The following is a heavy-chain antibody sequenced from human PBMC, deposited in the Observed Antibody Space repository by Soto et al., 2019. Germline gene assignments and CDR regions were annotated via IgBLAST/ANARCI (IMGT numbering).Heavy chain of an antibody. D-gene: IGHD4-4*01. CDR2: IYPGDSDT. V-gene: IGHV5-51*01. J-gene: IGHJ6*02. CDR3: ASNSNYVGGKADRSVEYYYYGMDV. Sequence: GESLKISCKGSGYSFTSYWIGWVRQMPGKGLEWMGIIYPGDSDTRYSPSFQGQVTISADKSISTAYLQWSSLKASDTAMYYCASNSNYVGGKADRSVEYYYYGMDVWGQGTTVTVSS. CDR1: GYSFTSYW.